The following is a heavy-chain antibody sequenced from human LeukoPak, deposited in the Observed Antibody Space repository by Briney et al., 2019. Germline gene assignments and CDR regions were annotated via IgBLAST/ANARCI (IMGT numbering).Heavy chain of an antibody. CDR2: INPSDGST. D-gene: IGHD3-3*01. J-gene: IGHJ4*02. CDR1: GYTFTSFY. CDR3: ARDLSITIFGVVTYPDY. V-gene: IGHV1-46*03. Sequence: ASVKVSCKASGYTFTSFYVHWVRQAPGQGLEWMGVINPSDGSTNHAQKFQGRVTMTRDTSTSTAYMELRSLTSEDTAMYYCARDLSITIFGVVTYPDYWGQGTLITVSS.